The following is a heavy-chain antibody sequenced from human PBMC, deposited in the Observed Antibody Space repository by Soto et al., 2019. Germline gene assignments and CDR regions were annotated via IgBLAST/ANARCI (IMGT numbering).Heavy chain of an antibody. CDR2: IYYSGST. CDR3: AGGRWVAAPGAYYYYGMDV. J-gene: IGHJ6*02. D-gene: IGHD2-15*01. CDR1: GGSISSGGYY. Sequence: QVQLQESGPGLVKPSQTLSLTCTVSGGSISSGGYYWSWIRQHPGKGLEWIGYIYYSGSTYYNPSLKSRVNISVETSKNQFSLKLSSVTAADTAVYYWAGGRWVAAPGAYYYYGMDVWGQGTTVTVSS. V-gene: IGHV4-31*03.